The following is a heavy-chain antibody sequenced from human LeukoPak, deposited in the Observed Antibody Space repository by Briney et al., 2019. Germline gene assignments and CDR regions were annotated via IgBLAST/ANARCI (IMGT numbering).Heavy chain of an antibody. CDR3: ARGSSDWSWYFDL. Sequence: SETLSLTCTVSGGSISTYYWRWIRQPPGKGLEWIGNVSYSGSVTYSPSLKSRVTISVDTSKNQFSLRLTSVTAADTAVYYCARGSSDWSWYFDLWGRGTLVSVSS. CDR1: GGSISTYY. D-gene: IGHD6-19*01. CDR2: VSYSGSV. V-gene: IGHV4-59*01. J-gene: IGHJ2*01.